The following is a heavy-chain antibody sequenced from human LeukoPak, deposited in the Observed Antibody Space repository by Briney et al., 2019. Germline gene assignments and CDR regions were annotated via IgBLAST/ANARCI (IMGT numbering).Heavy chain of an antibody. Sequence: SETLSLTCTVSGGSLSSGRHYWSWIRQPPGKGLEWIGDIYYSGSIKYNPSLKSRVTMSVDTSKNQFSLKLSSVTAADTAIYYCARENPSGYYNRPIDYWGQGTLVTVSS. CDR2: IYYSGSI. J-gene: IGHJ4*02. CDR3: ARENPSGYYNRPIDY. D-gene: IGHD3-22*01. V-gene: IGHV4-61*01. CDR1: GGSLSSGRHY.